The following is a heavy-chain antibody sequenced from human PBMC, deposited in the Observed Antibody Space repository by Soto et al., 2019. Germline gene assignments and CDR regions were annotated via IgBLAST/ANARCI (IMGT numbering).Heavy chain of an antibody. CDR3: ARSQGSRTSLEIYYYYYYGMDV. CDR1: GGTFSSYA. CDR2: IIPISGTA. V-gene: IGHV1-69*01. D-gene: IGHD2-2*01. J-gene: IGHJ6*02. Sequence: QVQLVQSGAEVKKPGSSVKVSCKASGGTFSSYAISWVRQAPGQGLEWMGGIIPISGTANYAQKFQGRVTITADESTSTAYIEPSSLKSEGTAVYYCARSQGSRTSLEIYYYYYYGMDVWGQGTTVTVSS.